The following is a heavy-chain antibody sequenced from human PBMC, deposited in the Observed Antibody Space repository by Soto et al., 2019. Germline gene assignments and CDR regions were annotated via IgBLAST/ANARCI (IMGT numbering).Heavy chain of an antibody. CDR2: INAGNGNT. D-gene: IGHD3-3*01. V-gene: IGHV1-3*01. J-gene: IGHJ6*02. CDR1: GYTFTSYA. Sequence: ASVKVSCKASGYTFTSYAMHWVRQAPGQRLEWMGWINAGNGNTKYSQKFQGRVTITRDTSASTAYMELSSLRSEDTAVYYCASPYYDFWSGYYPDYYYYGMDVWGQGTTVTVSS. CDR3: ASPYYDFWSGYYPDYYYYGMDV.